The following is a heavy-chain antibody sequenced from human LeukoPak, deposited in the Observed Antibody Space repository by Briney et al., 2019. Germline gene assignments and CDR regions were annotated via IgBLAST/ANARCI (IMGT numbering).Heavy chain of an antibody. CDR2: IYTSGST. CDR1: GGSISRYY. V-gene: IGHV4-4*07. Sequence: SETLSLTCTVAGGSISRYYWSWIRQPAGKGLEWIGRIYTSGSTNYNPSLKSRVTMSVDTSKNQFSLKLSSVTAADTAVYYCAREVAGIAAPPFAYWGQGTLVTVSS. CDR3: AREVAGIAAPPFAY. D-gene: IGHD6-13*01. J-gene: IGHJ4*02.